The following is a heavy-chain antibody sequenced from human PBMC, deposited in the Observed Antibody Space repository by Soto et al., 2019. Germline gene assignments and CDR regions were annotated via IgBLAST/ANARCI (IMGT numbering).Heavy chain of an antibody. J-gene: IGHJ2*01. CDR1: GGSISSGGYY. D-gene: IGHD5-12*01. Sequence: QVQLQESDLGLVKPSQTLSLTCTVSGGSISSGGYYWSWIRQHPGKGLEWIGYIYYSGSTYYNPSLKSRVTISVDTSKNQFSLKLSSVTAADTAVYYCARGGGYDSDWYFDLWGRGTLVTVSS. CDR2: IYYSGST. V-gene: IGHV4-31*03. CDR3: ARGGGYDSDWYFDL.